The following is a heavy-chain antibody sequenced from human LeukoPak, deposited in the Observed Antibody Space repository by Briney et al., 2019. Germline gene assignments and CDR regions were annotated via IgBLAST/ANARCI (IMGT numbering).Heavy chain of an antibody. CDR1: GFTVSSNY. V-gene: IGHV3-66*02. Sequence: PGGSLRLSCAASGFTVSSNYMSWVRQAPGKGLEWVSVIYSGGSTYYADSVKGRFTISRDNSKNTLYLQMNSLRAEDTAVYYCARDLRNYYDSSGYFDYWGQGTLVTVSS. D-gene: IGHD3-22*01. J-gene: IGHJ4*02. CDR3: ARDLRNYYDSSGYFDY. CDR2: IYSGGST.